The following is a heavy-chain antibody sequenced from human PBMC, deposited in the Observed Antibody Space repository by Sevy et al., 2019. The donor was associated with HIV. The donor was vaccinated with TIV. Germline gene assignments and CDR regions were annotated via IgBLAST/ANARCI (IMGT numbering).Heavy chain of an antibody. V-gene: IGHV1-2*06. CDR2: INPNSGGT. CDR3: ARIICTGGVCYNYGLDV. J-gene: IGHJ6*02. CDR1: GYTFTGYY. Sequence: ASVKVSCKASGYTFTGYYMHWVRQAPGQGLGWMGRINPNSGGTNYAQTFKGRVTMTRDTSISTAYMELSRLRSDDTAVYYCARIICTGGVCYNYGLDVWGQGTTVTVSS. D-gene: IGHD2-8*02.